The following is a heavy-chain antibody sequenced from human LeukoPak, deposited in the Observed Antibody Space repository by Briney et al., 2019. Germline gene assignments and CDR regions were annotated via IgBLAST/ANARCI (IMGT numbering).Heavy chain of an antibody. CDR2: IYDDNT. Sequence: PGGSLRLSCAASGFTFSSYAMSWVRQAPGKGLEWVSAIYDDNTYYTDSVKGRFAISTDNSKNTLYLLMNSLRVEDTAVYFCAARKVRGVWFYLDYWGQGTLVTVSS. D-gene: IGHD3-10*01. V-gene: IGHV3-23*01. CDR1: GFTFSSYA. CDR3: AARKVRGVWFYLDY. J-gene: IGHJ4*02.